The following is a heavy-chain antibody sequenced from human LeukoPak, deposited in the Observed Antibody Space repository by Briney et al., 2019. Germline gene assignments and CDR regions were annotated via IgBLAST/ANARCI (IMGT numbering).Heavy chain of an antibody. Sequence: SGPTLVNPTQTLTLTCTFSGFSLSTRGGGVGWIRQPPGKALEWLALIYWNDGKRYSPSLKSRLTITKDTSKNQVVLTMTNMDPVDTATYYCAHCSSSWLDFDYWGQGTLVTVSS. D-gene: IGHD6-13*01. V-gene: IGHV2-5*01. CDR3: AHCSSSWLDFDY. CDR2: IYWNDGK. CDR1: GFSLSTRGGG. J-gene: IGHJ4*02.